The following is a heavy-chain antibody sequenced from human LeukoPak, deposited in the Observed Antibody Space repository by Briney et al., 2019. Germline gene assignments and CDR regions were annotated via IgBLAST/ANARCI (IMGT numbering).Heavy chain of an antibody. CDR1: GFTFRSYG. J-gene: IGHJ4*02. Sequence: GGSLRLSCAASGFTFRSYGMHWVRQAPGKGLEWVAVIWYDGSNKYYADSVKGRFTISRDNSKNTLYLQMNSLRTEDTAVYYCARDDGSSSSGADYWGQGTLVTVSS. D-gene: IGHD3-22*01. CDR3: ARDDGSSSSGADY. V-gene: IGHV3-33*01. CDR2: IWYDGSNK.